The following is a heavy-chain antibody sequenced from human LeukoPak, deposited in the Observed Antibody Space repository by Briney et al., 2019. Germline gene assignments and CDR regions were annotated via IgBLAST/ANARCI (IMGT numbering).Heavy chain of an antibody. Sequence: PGGSLRLSCAGSGFTFSNYSINWVRQAPGKGLEWVSSISPSSHYIYYADSVKGRFTISRDNAKNSLYLQMNSLRAEDTAVYYCARDILDAFDIWGQGTMVTVSS. CDR2: ISPSSHYI. J-gene: IGHJ3*02. V-gene: IGHV3-21*01. CDR1: GFTFSNYS. CDR3: ARDILDAFDI.